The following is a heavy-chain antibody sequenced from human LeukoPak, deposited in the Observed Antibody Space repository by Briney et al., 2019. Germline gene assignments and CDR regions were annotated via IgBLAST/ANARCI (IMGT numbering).Heavy chain of an antibody. CDR1: GFTFSSYS. CDR2: ISSSGSYI. V-gene: IGHV3-21*01. CDR3: ARDLSQGATADTLGYFDY. J-gene: IGHJ4*02. D-gene: IGHD6-13*01. Sequence: GGSLRLSCAASGFTFSSYSMNWVRQATGKGLEWVSCISSSGSYIYYADSVKGRFTISRDNAQNSLYLQMNSLRADDTAVYYCARDLSQGATADTLGYFDYWGQGALVTVSS.